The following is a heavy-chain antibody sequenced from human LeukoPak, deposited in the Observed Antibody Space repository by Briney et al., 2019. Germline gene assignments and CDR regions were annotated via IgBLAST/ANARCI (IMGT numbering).Heavy chain of an antibody. CDR2: IGSSSSSI. CDR3: ARALGLEIDY. D-gene: IGHD3-3*01. Sequence: GGSLRLSCAASGFTFSSYSMNWVRQPPGEGLERVSYIGSSSSSIYYADSVKGRFTISRDNAKNSLYLQMNSLRDEDTAVYYCARALGLEIDYWGQGTLVTVSS. CDR1: GFTFSSYS. J-gene: IGHJ4*02. V-gene: IGHV3-48*02.